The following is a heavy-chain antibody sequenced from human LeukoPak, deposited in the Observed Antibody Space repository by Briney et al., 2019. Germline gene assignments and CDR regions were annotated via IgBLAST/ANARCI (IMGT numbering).Heavy chain of an antibody. Sequence: GSLRLSCAASGFTVSSNYMSWIRQPPGKGPEWIGEINHSGSTNYNPSLKSRVTISVDTSKNQFSLELSSVTAADTAVYYCARGRGPSARYWYLDLWGRGTLVTVSS. CDR2: INHSGST. CDR1: GFTVSSNY. V-gene: IGHV4-34*01. D-gene: IGHD3-16*01. J-gene: IGHJ2*01. CDR3: ARGRGPSARYWYLDL.